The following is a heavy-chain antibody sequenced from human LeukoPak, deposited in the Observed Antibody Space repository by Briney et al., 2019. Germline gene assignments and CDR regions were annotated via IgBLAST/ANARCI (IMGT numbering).Heavy chain of an antibody. CDR1: GGSISSGGYY. Sequence: SQTLSLTCTVSGGSISSGGYYWSWIRQPPGKGLEWIGYIYHSGSTYYNPSLKSRVTISVDRSKNQFSLKLSSVTAADTAVYYCARNHAWKQLDHDAFDIWGQGTMVTVSS. CDR2: IYHSGST. J-gene: IGHJ3*02. D-gene: IGHD6-13*01. V-gene: IGHV4-30-2*01. CDR3: ARNHAWKQLDHDAFDI.